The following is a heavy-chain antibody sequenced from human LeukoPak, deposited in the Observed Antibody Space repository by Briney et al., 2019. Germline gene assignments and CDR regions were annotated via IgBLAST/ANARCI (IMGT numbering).Heavy chain of an antibody. CDR2: FDPEDGET. CDR3: ATIAMRNYDSSGYLDC. CDR1: GYTLTELS. J-gene: IGHJ4*02. Sequence: ASVKVSCKVSGYTLTELSMHWVRQAPGKGLEWMGGFDPEDGETIYAQKFQGRVTMTEDTSTDTAYMELSSLRSEDTAVYYCATIAMRNYDSSGYLDCWGQGTLVTVSS. D-gene: IGHD3-22*01. V-gene: IGHV1-24*01.